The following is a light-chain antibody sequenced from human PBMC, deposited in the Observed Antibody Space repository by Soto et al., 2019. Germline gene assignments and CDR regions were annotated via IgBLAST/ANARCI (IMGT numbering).Light chain of an antibody. CDR3: QQRHMWPIT. CDR1: QSIATSQ. J-gene: IGKJ5*01. Sequence: EIVLTQSPGTLSLSPGERATLFCRASQSIATSQLAWYQQKPGQAPRLLIYDAYNRATGIPPRFSGSGSGTDFTLTISSLEPEDSAVYYCQQRHMWPITFGQGTRLEI. CDR2: DAY. V-gene: IGKV3D-20*02.